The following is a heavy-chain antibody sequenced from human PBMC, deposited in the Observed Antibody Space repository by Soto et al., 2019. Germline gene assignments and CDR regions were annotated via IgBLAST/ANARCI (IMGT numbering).Heavy chain of an antibody. CDR1: GFTFSSYG. V-gene: IGHV3-30*18. CDR3: AKDPRGPYGDYRFDY. J-gene: IGHJ4*02. CDR2: ISYDGSNK. Sequence: GGSLRLSCAASGFTFSSYGMHWVRQAPGKGLEWVAVISYDGSNKYYADSVKGRFTISRDNSKNTLYLQMNSLRAEDTAVYYCAKDPRGPYGDYRFDYWGQGTLVTVSS. D-gene: IGHD4-17*01.